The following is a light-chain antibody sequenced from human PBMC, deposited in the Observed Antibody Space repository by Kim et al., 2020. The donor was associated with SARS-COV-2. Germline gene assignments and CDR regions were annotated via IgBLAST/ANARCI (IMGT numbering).Light chain of an antibody. CDR3: SAWDSSLYAHV. CDR2: KNN. J-gene: IGLJ1*01. V-gene: IGLV10-54*01. Sequence: RTATLTCTGNNNNVGYQGPAWLQDHQGHPPKLLSYKNNSQPSGISERFSASRSGNTAYLTITGLQPEDEADYYCSAWDSSLYAHVFGPGTKVTVL. CDR1: NNNVGYQG.